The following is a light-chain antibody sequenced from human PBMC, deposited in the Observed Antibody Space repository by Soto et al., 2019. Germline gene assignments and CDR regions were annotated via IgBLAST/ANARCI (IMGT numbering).Light chain of an antibody. CDR2: KAS. J-gene: IGKJ2*01. Sequence: DIQMTQFPSTLSVSVGDRVTITCRASQSITDWLAWYQQKPGKAPKLLIYKASSLESGVPSRFSGSGSGTEFTLTISSLQPDDFATYYCQQYNSYSHTFGQGTKLEVK. CDR1: QSITDW. V-gene: IGKV1-5*03. CDR3: QQYNSYSHT.